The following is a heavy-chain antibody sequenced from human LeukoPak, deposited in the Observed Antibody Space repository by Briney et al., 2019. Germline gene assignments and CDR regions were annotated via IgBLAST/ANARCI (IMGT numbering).Heavy chain of an antibody. Sequence: ASVKVSCKASGYTFTGYYMHWVRQAPGQGLEWMGWINPNSGGTNYAQKFQGRVTMTRDTSISTAYMELSRLRSDDTAVYYCARDYYDSSGYPGPYYYYMDVWGKGTTVTISS. D-gene: IGHD3-22*01. CDR3: ARDYYDSSGYPGPYYYYMDV. CDR2: INPNSGGT. J-gene: IGHJ6*03. V-gene: IGHV1-2*02. CDR1: GYTFTGYY.